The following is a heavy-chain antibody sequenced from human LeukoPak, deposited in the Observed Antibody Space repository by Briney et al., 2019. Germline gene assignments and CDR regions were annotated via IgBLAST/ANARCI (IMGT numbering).Heavy chain of an antibody. CDR1: GYTFTGHY. D-gene: IGHD3-10*01. CDR3: ARGGSLVRGGIIGEY. J-gene: IGHJ4*02. V-gene: IGHV1-2*02. CDR2: INPNSGGT. Sequence: GESLKISCKASGYTFTGHYMHWVRQAPGQGLEWMGWINPNSGGTNYAQNFQGRVTMTRDTSISTAYVELSSLRSDDTAVYYCARGGSLVRGGIIGEYWGQGTLVTVSS.